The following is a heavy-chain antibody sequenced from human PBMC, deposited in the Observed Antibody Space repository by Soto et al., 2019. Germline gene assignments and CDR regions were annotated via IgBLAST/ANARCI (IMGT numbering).Heavy chain of an antibody. V-gene: IGHV2-5*02. CDR1: GFSLSTSGVG. D-gene: IGHD3-22*01. CDR3: AHFDDSSGYSRDWYFDL. CDR2: IYWDDDK. Sequence: QITLKESGPTLVKPTQTLTLTCTFSGFSLSTSGVGVGWIRQPPGKALEWLALIYWDDDKRYSPSLKSRLTITQDTSKNQVVLTMTNMDPVDTATYYCAHFDDSSGYSRDWYFDLWGRGTLVTVSS. J-gene: IGHJ2*01.